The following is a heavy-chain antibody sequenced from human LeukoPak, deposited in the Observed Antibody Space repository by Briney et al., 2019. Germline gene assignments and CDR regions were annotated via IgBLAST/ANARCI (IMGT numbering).Heavy chain of an antibody. CDR1: GYTSTSYD. CDR3: ARAGSYYDNDY. Sequence: GASVKVSCKASGYTSTSYDINWVRQATGQGLEWMGWMNPNSGNTGYAQKFQGRVTMTRNTSISTAYMELSSLRSDDTAVYYCARAGSYYDNDYWGQGTLVTVSS. CDR2: MNPNSGNT. J-gene: IGHJ4*02. D-gene: IGHD1-26*01. V-gene: IGHV1-8*01.